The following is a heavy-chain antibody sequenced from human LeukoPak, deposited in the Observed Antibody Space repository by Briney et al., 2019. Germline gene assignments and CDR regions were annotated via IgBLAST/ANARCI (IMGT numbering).Heavy chain of an antibody. CDR3: ARSPRLAPPFDY. CDR1: GYTFTDYN. CDR2: INPNSGDT. J-gene: IGHJ4*02. Sequence: GASVKVSCKPSGYTFTDYNIHWVRQAPGQGLEWMGWINPNSGDTNYAQKFQGRVTMTRDTSISTAYMELSRLRSDDTAVYYCARSPRLAPPFDYWGQGTLVTVSS. V-gene: IGHV1-2*02.